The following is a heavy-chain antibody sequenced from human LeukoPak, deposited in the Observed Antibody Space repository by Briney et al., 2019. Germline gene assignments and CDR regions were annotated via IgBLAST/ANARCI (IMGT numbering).Heavy chain of an antibody. D-gene: IGHD3-22*01. CDR2: ISAYNGNT. Sequence: GASVKVSCRASGYTFTDYYIHWLRQAPGQGLEWMGWISAYNGNTNYAQKLQGRVTMTTDTSTGTAYMELRSLRSDDTAVYYCARDAPFYYDSSGYYYVGAFDIWGQGTMVTVSS. CDR1: GYTFTDYY. CDR3: ARDAPFYYDSSGYYYVGAFDI. V-gene: IGHV1-18*04. J-gene: IGHJ3*02.